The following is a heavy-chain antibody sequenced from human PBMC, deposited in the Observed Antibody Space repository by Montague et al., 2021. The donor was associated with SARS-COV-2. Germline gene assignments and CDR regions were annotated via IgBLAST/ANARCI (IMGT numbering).Heavy chain of an antibody. CDR3: ARFTSTGSGSYYIFDY. J-gene: IGHJ4*02. V-gene: IGHV4-4*02. CDR2: IYHDGST. D-gene: IGHD1-26*01. Sequence: SETLSLTCTVSGGGSISSSHWWSWVRQPPGKGLEWIGEIYHDGSTNYNPSLKSRLTISVDESKNQFSLKLSSVTAADTAVYYCARFTSTGSGSYYIFDYWGRGTLVTVSS. CDR1: GGGSISSSHW.